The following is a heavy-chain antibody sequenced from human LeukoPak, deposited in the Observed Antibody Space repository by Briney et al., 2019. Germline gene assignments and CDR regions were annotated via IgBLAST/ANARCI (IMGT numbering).Heavy chain of an antibody. CDR3: AKSHYYGSGSPLDP. CDR2: ISYDGSNK. CDR1: GFTFSSYA. D-gene: IGHD3-10*01. V-gene: IGHV3-30*18. Sequence: GGSLRLSCAASGFTFSSYAMSWVRQAPGKGLEWVAVISYDGSNKYYADSVKGRFTISRDNSKNTLYLQMNSLRAEDTAVYYCAKSHYYGSGSPLDPWGQGTLVTVSS. J-gene: IGHJ5*02.